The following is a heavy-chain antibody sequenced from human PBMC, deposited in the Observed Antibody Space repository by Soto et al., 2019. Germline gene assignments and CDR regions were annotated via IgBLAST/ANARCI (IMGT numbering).Heavy chain of an antibody. V-gene: IGHV3-30*18. CDR1: GFTFSAYG. J-gene: IGHJ6*02. D-gene: IGHD1-26*01. CDR3: AKVTFSGDYYYSYGMGV. CDR2: TSYDGSTN. Sequence: GGSLRLSCSASGFTFSAYGMHWVRQAPGKGLEWVAVTSYDGSTNFYADSLRGRFTISRDNSQNTLYLQMNSLRAEDTAVYYCAKVTFSGDYYYSYGMGVWGQGTTVTVSS.